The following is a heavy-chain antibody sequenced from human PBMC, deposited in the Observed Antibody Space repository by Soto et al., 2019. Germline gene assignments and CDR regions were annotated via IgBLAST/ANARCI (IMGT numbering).Heavy chain of an antibody. CDR1: GYSFTSYW. V-gene: IGHV5-10-1*01. D-gene: IGHD6-6*01. Sequence: GESLKISCKGSGYSFTSYWISWVRQMPGKGLEWMGRIDPSDSYTNYSPSFQGHVTISADKSISTAYLQWSSLKASDTTMYYCARRGGDSSPAHGMDVWGQGTTVTVSS. CDR2: IDPSDSYT. J-gene: IGHJ6*02. CDR3: ARRGGDSSPAHGMDV.